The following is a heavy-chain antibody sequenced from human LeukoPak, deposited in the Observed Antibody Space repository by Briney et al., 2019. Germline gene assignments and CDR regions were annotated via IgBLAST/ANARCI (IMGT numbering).Heavy chain of an antibody. D-gene: IGHD2-15*01. CDR1: GFSFSSYS. J-gene: IGHJ4*02. Sequence: SGGSLRHSCATSGFSFSSYSMSWVRQAPGKGLEWVSFISRTSDDIYHADSVKGRFTISRDNANNSLYLQMNSLRAEDTGVYYCAKDLPAPVDWGQGTLVTVSS. V-gene: IGHV3-21*01. CDR2: ISRTSDDI. CDR3: AKDLPAPVD.